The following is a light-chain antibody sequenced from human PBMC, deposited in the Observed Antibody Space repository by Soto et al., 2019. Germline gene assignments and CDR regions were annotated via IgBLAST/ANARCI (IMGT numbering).Light chain of an antibody. J-gene: IGKJ5*01. CDR2: DAS. CDR1: QTIRRY. Sequence: QMSQSPSSLSASVRDSVTISCRASQTIRRYLGWYQQKPGKAHKLLIYDASSLESGVPSRFSGSGSGTDFTLTISSLQPEDFATYYCLQDYNYPITFGQGTRLEIK. CDR3: LQDYNYPIT. V-gene: IGKV1-6*01.